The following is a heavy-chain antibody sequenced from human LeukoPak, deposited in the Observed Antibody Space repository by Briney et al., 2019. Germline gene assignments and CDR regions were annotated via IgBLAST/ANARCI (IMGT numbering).Heavy chain of an antibody. CDR3: AKSDEYSSSWLRYYYYMDV. J-gene: IGHJ6*03. V-gene: IGHV3-23*01. CDR1: GFTFSSYA. D-gene: IGHD6-13*01. Sequence: GGSLRLSCAASGFTFSSYAMSWVRQAPGKGLEWVSAISGSGGSTYYADSVKGRFTISRDNSKNTLYLQMNSLRAEDTAVYYCAKSDEYSSSWLRYYYYMDVWGKGTTVTVSS. CDR2: ISGSGGST.